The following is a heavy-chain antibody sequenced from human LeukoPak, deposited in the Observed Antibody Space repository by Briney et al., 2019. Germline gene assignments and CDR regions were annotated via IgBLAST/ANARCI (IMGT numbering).Heavy chain of an antibody. Sequence: GGSLRLSCVGSGFTFSSYAMTWVRQAPGKGLEWVSAMTTSDTYYADSVKGRFTISRDNSKNTLSLQMNSLRAEDTAVYYCAKDRGNFWSGDAFDIWGQGTVVTVSS. D-gene: IGHD3-3*01. J-gene: IGHJ3*02. CDR1: GFTFSSYA. V-gene: IGHV3-23*01. CDR3: AKDRGNFWSGDAFDI. CDR2: MTTSDT.